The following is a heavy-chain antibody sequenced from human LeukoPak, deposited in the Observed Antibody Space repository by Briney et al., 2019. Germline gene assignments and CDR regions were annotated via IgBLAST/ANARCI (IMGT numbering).Heavy chain of an antibody. D-gene: IGHD6-6*01. Sequence: SETLSLTCAVYGGSFSGHCWSWIRQPPGKGLEWIGEINHSGSTNYNPSLKSRVTISVDTSKNQFSLELSSVTAADTAVYYCARGGLISSIAARRPYGMDVWGQGTTVTVSS. V-gene: IGHV4-34*01. CDR3: ARGGLISSIAARRPYGMDV. CDR1: GGSFSGHC. J-gene: IGHJ6*02. CDR2: INHSGST.